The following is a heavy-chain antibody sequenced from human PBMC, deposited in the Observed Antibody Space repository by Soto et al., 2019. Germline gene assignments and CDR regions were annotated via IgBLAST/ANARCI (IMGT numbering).Heavy chain of an antibody. CDR3: AKDGRGYSGYENFDY. Sequence: GGSLRLSCAAPGFTFSSYAMSWVRQAPGKGLEWVSAISGSGGSTYYADSVKGRFTISGDNSKNTLYLQMNSLRAEDTAVYYCAKDGRGYSGYENFDYWGEGTLVTV. V-gene: IGHV3-23*01. D-gene: IGHD5-12*01. CDR2: ISGSGGST. CDR1: GFTFSSYA. J-gene: IGHJ4*02.